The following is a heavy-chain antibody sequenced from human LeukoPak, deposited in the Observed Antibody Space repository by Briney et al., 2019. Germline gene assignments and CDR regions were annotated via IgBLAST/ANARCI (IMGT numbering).Heavy chain of an antibody. Sequence: ASVKVSCKAPGGTFTDYSLSWVRQAPGQGLEWMGRIIPILGIANYAQKFQGRVTITADKSTSTAYMELSSLRSEDTAVYYCARSEYSSGYPDAFDIWGQGTMVTVSS. CDR2: IIPILGIA. J-gene: IGHJ3*02. V-gene: IGHV1-69*02. D-gene: IGHD3-22*01. CDR1: GGTFTDYS. CDR3: ARSEYSSGYPDAFDI.